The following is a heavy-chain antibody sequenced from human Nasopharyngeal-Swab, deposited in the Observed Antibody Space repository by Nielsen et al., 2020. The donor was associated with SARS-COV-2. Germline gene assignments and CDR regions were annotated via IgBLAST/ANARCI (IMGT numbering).Heavy chain of an antibody. Sequence: GGSLRLSCAASGFTFSNYAMNWVRQAPGKGLEWVSCISSNSDTKYYADSVKGRFTISRDNAKNSLYLQMNSLRHEDTAVYYCASGTYDNAPGWGQGTLVTVSS. V-gene: IGHV3-48*02. CDR3: ASGTYDNAPG. CDR1: GFTFSNYA. J-gene: IGHJ4*02. D-gene: IGHD1-1*01. CDR2: ISSNSDTK.